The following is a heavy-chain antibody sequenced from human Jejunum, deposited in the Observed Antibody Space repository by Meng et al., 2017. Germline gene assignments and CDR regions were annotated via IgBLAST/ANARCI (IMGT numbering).Heavy chain of an antibody. V-gene: IGHV4-4*02. CDR2: IHHSGRT. CDR1: GGSISTSDW. CDR3: AREWSGSYRHFDY. D-gene: IGHD1-26*01. J-gene: IGHJ4*02. Sequence: QVRLQESGPGLWNPSGTLSLTCAGSGGSISTSDWWRWVRQPPGKGLEWIGEIHHSGRTNYNPSLKSRVTISVDKSKNQFSLKLNSVTAADTAVYYCAREWSGSYRHFDYWGQGTLVTVSS.